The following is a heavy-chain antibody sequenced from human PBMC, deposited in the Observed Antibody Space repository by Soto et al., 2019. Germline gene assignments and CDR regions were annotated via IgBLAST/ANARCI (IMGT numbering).Heavy chain of an antibody. CDR3: VTAVRTRLDN. CDR1: GFIFSNFA. D-gene: IGHD3-10*01. V-gene: IGHV3-23*01. J-gene: IGHJ4*02. CDR2: IRQSGDRS. Sequence: PGGSLRLSCAASGFIFSNFAMYWVRRAPGKGLEWVSSIRQSGDRSSYADSAKGRFTISRDNSKNTLYLQMNGLGLDDTAVYYCVTAVRTRLDNWGPGTLVTVSS.